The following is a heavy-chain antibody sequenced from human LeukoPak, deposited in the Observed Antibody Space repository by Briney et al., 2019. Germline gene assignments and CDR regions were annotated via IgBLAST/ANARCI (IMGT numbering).Heavy chain of an antibody. CDR1: GGSFSGYY. Sequence: PSETLSLTCAVYGGSFSGYYWNWIRQPSGKGLEWIGEVYHSGSTNYNPSLKSRVTISADTSKNQFSLKLSSVTAADTAVYYCARATYCSGGNCYKLRYFDLWGRGTLVTVSS. J-gene: IGHJ2*01. V-gene: IGHV4-34*01. D-gene: IGHD2-15*01. CDR2: VYHSGST. CDR3: ARATYCSGGNCYKLRYFDL.